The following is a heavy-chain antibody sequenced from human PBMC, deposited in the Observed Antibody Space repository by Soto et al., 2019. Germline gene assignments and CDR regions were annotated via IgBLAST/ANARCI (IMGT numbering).Heavy chain of an antibody. CDR1: GDSLSSGVYY. D-gene: IGHD3-9*01. J-gene: IGHJ4*02. Sequence: QVQVQESGPGLVKPSQTLSLTCTVSGDSLSSGVYYWTWIRQHPGKGLEWIGYIYYTGSTFYNSSLRSRVSISVDTSKNQFSLTLTSVTAADTAVYSCARLGFLTGHFDYWGQGTLVTVSS. CDR3: ARLGFLTGHFDY. CDR2: IYYTGST. V-gene: IGHV4-31*03.